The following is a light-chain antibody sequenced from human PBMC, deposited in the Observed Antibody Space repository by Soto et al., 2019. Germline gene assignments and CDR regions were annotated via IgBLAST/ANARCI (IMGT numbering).Light chain of an antibody. V-gene: IGKV1-39*01. CDR2: AAS. Sequence: DIQMTQSPSSLSASVGDRVTITCRASQSISIYLNWYQQEPGKAPKLLIYAASSLQRGVPSRFSVSGSGTDFALTISSLQPEDFVTYYCQQTYSSPLTFGGGTKVEIK. CDR3: QQTYSSPLT. J-gene: IGKJ4*01. CDR1: QSISIY.